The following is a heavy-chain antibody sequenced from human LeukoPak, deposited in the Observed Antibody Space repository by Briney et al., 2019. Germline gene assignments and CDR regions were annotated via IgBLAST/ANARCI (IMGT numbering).Heavy chain of an antibody. CDR3: AKGIDYYYDSSGYYSD. Sequence: GGSLRLSCAASGFTFSSYAMSWVRQAPGKGLEWVSAISGSGGSTYYADSVKGRFTISRDNSKNTLYLQMNSLRAEDTAVYYCAKGIDYYYDSSGYYSDWGQGTLVTVSS. V-gene: IGHV3-23*01. CDR1: GFTFSSYA. CDR2: ISGSGGST. D-gene: IGHD3-22*01. J-gene: IGHJ4*02.